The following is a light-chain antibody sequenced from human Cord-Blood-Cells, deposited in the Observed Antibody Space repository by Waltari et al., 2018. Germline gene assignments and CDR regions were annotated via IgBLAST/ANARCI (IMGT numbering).Light chain of an antibody. V-gene: IGKV4-1*01. Sequence: DIVMTQSPDSLAVSLGERPTINCKSSQSVLYSSNNKNYLAWYQQKPGQPPKLLIYWASTLESGVPDRFSGSGSGTDFTLTISSLQAEDVAVYYCQQYYSTPPTFGQGTKVEIK. CDR1: QSVLYSSNNKNY. J-gene: IGKJ1*01. CDR2: WAS. CDR3: QQYYSTPPT.